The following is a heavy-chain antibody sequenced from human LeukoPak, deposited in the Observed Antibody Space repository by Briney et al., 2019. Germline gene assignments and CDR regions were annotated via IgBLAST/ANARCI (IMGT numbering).Heavy chain of an antibody. CDR2: INAGNGNT. V-gene: IGHV1-3*01. CDR3: ARSPPYDYVWGSYRFHDAFDI. J-gene: IGHJ3*02. D-gene: IGHD3-16*02. CDR1: GYTFTSYA. Sequence: VASVKVSCKASGYTFTSYAMHWVCQAPGQRLEWMGWINAGNGNTKYSQKFQGRVTITRDTSASTAYMELSSLRSEDTAVYYCARSPPYDYVWGSYRFHDAFDIWGQGTMVTVSS.